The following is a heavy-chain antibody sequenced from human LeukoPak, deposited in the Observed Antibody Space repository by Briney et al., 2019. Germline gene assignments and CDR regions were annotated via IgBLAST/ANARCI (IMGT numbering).Heavy chain of an antibody. V-gene: IGHV3-30-3*01. D-gene: IGHD2-2*01. CDR2: ISYDGGNK. Sequence: AGRSLRLSCAASGFTFSSYAMHWVRQAPGKGLEWVAVISYDGGNKYYADSVKGRFTISRDNSKNTLYLQMNSLRAEDTAVYYCARDRTYCSSTSCYAGWFDPWGQGTLVTVSS. CDR1: GFTFSSYA. J-gene: IGHJ5*02. CDR3: ARDRTYCSSTSCYAGWFDP.